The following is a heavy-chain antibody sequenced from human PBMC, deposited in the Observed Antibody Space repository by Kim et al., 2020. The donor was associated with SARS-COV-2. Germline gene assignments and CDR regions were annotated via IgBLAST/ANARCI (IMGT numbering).Heavy chain of an antibody. V-gene: IGHV3-23*01. CDR3: AKKFTTDDYTDYFDF. J-gene: IGHJ4*02. CDR1: GFTFSNYD. Sequence: GGSLRLSCATSGFTFSNYDMTWVRQSPGKGLEYVSSISGSGRYAFYASSVRGRFTISRDNSKDTLFLQMYHMRADDPAIYYCAKKFTTDDYTDYFDFWGQGTLVAVSS. D-gene: IGHD4-4*01. CDR2: ISGSGRYA.